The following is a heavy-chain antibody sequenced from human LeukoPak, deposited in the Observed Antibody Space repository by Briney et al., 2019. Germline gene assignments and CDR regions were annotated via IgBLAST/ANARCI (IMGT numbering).Heavy chain of an antibody. CDR3: ARVARYNWNYFDY. CDR1: GGSISSYY. Sequence: SETLSLTSTVSGGSISSYYWSWIRQPPGKGLEWIGYIYYSGSTNYNPSLKSRVTISVDTSKNQFSLKLSSVTAADTAVYYCARVARYNWNYFDYWGQGTLVTVSS. V-gene: IGHV4-59*08. CDR2: IYYSGST. J-gene: IGHJ4*02. D-gene: IGHD1-20*01.